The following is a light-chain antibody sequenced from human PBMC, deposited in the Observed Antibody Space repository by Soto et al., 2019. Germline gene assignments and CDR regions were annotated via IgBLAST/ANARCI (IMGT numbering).Light chain of an antibody. CDR1: QRVSNH. Sequence: ETVMTQSPVTLSVSPGDPDTLSCRASQRVSNHFAWYQQKPGQAPRLLIYAASTRAAGVPVRFSGSGSETEFTLTIRSLQSEDFALYYCHQYNNWPWTFGQGTKVDNK. CDR2: AAS. V-gene: IGKV3-15*01. J-gene: IGKJ1*01. CDR3: HQYNNWPWT.